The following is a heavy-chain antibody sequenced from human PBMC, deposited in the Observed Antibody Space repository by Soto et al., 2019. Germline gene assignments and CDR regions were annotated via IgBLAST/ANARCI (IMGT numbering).Heavy chain of an antibody. CDR1: GFTFSSYA. D-gene: IGHD1-26*01. V-gene: IGHV3-30-3*01. Sequence: GSLRLSCAASGFTFSSYAMHWVRQAPGKGLEWVAVISYDGSNKYYADSVKGRFTISRDNSKNTLYLQMNSLRAEDTAVYYCASHGGSYQPIDYWGQGTLVTVSS. CDR3: ASHGGSYQPIDY. J-gene: IGHJ4*02. CDR2: ISYDGSNK.